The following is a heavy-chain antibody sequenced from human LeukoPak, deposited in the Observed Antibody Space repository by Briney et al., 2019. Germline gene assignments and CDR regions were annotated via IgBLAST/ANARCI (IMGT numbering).Heavy chain of an antibody. Sequence: ASVKVSCKASGYTFTGYYMHWVRQAPGQGLEWMGWINPNSGGTNYAQKFQGRVTMTRDTSISTACMELSRLRSDDTAVYYCARFIAVAGSFDYWGQGTLVTVSS. CDR1: GYTFTGYY. J-gene: IGHJ4*02. CDR3: ARFIAVAGSFDY. D-gene: IGHD6-19*01. V-gene: IGHV1-2*02. CDR2: INPNSGGT.